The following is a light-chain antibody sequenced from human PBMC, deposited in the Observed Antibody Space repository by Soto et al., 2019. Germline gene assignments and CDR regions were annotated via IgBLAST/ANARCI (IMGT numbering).Light chain of an antibody. CDR1: QSISTN. V-gene: IGKV3-15*01. Sequence: EIVMTQSPATLSVSPGERVTLSCRASQSISTNLAWYQQKPGQAPRLLIYGASARATGIPARFSGSGSGTEFTLTISSLQSDYFAVYYCQQYTNWPPWTFGQGTKVDFK. J-gene: IGKJ1*01. CDR3: QQYTNWPPWT. CDR2: GAS.